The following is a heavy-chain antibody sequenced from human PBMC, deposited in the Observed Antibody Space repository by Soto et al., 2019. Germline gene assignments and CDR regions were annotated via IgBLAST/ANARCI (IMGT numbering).Heavy chain of an antibody. CDR3: ARAHAPTLPFDY. Sequence: QVQLQESGPGLVKPSETLSLTCSVSGGSIRNVYWSWIRQPPGKGLEWIGFIFHSGNAKYNPSLKGRVTISVDTSKNQFSLSLKSMTAADTAVYFCARAHAPTLPFDYWGQGTLVTVSS. CDR2: IFHSGNA. CDR1: GGSIRNVY. J-gene: IGHJ4*02. D-gene: IGHD2-2*01. V-gene: IGHV4-59*01.